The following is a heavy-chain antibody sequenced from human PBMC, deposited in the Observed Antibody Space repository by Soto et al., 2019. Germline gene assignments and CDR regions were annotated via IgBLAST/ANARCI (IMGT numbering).Heavy chain of an antibody. CDR1: GITFVSRA. J-gene: IGHJ4*02. D-gene: IGHD3-10*01. V-gene: IGHV3-23*01. Sequence: ETLSLSCVASGITFVSRAMSWVRQAPGEGLGWVSTITDNGGDSKYADSVRGRFTISRDNSKKILYLQMSNLRAEDSAVYYCVRGSQDSYPGSRIFDFWGRGTLVTVSS. CDR2: ITDNGGDS. CDR3: VRGSQDSYPGSRIFDF.